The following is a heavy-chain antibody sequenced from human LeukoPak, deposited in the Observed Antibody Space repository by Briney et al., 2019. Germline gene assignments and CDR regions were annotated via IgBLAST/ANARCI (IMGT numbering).Heavy chain of an antibody. Sequence: ASVKVSCKASGYPFTRYDINWVRQATGQGLEWMGWMNPNSGNTGYAQKFQGRVTITRNTSISTAYMELSSLRSEDTAVYYCARGIRQQLVRQVSYYYMDVWGKGTTVTVSS. CDR2: MNPNSGNT. J-gene: IGHJ6*03. D-gene: IGHD6-13*01. V-gene: IGHV1-8*03. CDR3: ARGIRQQLVRQVSYYYMDV. CDR1: GYPFTRYD.